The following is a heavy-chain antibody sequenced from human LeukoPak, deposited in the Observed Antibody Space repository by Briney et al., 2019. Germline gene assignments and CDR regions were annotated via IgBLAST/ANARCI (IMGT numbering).Heavy chain of an antibody. CDR3: ARGANVFQY. J-gene: IGHJ4*02. CDR2: IYYTGST. D-gene: IGHD4/OR15-4a*01. CDR1: GGSISSYY. Sequence: SETLSLTCTVSGGSISSYYWSWIRQPPGKGLDWIGYIYYTGSTNYNPSLKSRVTISLDTSKNQVSLKLSSVTAADTAFYYCARGANVFQYWGQGILVSVSS. V-gene: IGHV4-59*01.